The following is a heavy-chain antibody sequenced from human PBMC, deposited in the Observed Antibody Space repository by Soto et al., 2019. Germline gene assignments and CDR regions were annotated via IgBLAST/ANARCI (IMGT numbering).Heavy chain of an antibody. CDR2: IHYRGNT. Sequence: QVQLQESGPGLVKPSETLSLTCSVSGGSVRSGDFYWSWIRQHPGKGLEWIGYIHYRGNTYYNPSLKSRVTISVDTSKNLFSLRLTSVTAADTAVYFCAKAAAAEKFDYWGQGTLVAVSS. V-gene: IGHV4-31*03. D-gene: IGHD6-13*01. CDR1: GGSVRSGDFY. J-gene: IGHJ4*02. CDR3: AKAAAAEKFDY.